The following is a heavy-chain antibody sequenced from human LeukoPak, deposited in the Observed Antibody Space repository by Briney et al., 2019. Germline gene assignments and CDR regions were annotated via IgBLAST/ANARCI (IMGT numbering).Heavy chain of an antibody. CDR3: ARDPVVVTPHAFDI. CDR2: INHSGST. V-gene: IGHV4-34*01. D-gene: IGHD4-23*01. CDR1: GGSFSGYY. J-gene: IGHJ3*02. Sequence: SETLSLTCAVYGGSFSGYYWSWIRQPPGKGLEWIGEINHSGSTNYNPSLKSRVTISVDTSKNQFSLKLSSVTAADTAVYYCARDPVVVTPHAFDIWGQGTIVTVSS.